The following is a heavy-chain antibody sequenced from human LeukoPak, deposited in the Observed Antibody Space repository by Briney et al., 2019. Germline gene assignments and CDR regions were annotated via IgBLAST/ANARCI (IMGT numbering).Heavy chain of an antibody. J-gene: IGHJ3*02. V-gene: IGHV5-51*01. D-gene: IGHD6-13*01. CDR1: GYSFTSYW. CDR3: ARLRGSSWYHDAFDI. Sequence: GESLKISCKGSGYSFTSYWIGWVRQMPGKGLEWMGIIYPGDSDTRYSPSFQGQVTISADKSISTAYLQWSSLKASDTAMYYCARLRGSSWYHDAFDIWGQGTMVTVSP. CDR2: IYPGDSDT.